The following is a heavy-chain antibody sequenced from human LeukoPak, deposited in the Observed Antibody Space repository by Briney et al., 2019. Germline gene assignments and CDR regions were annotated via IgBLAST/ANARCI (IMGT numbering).Heavy chain of an antibody. Sequence: SETLXLTXXXXXXSISSYYWSWIRQPAGKGLEWIGRIYTSGSTNYNPSLKSRVTMSVDTSKNQFSLKLSSVTAADTAVYYCARVPHYYGSGSYSYQDAFDIWGQGTMVTVSS. CDR3: ARVPHYYGSGSYSYQDAFDI. J-gene: IGHJ3*02. CDR1: XXSISSYY. D-gene: IGHD3-10*01. CDR2: IYTSGST. V-gene: IGHV4-4*07.